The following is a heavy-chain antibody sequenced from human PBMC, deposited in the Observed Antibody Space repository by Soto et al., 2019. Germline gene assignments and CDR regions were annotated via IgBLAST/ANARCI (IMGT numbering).Heavy chain of an antibody. V-gene: IGHV3-21*01. CDR3: ASPGKIANIKAVAEPYDY. CDR1: GFTFSSYS. CDR2: ISSSSSYI. D-gene: IGHD6-19*01. J-gene: IGHJ4*02. Sequence: ESGGGLGKPGGSLRLSCAASGFTFSSYSMNWVRQAPGRGLEWVASISSSSSYIYYADSVKGRFTISRDNAKNSLYLQMNRLRAEDTAVYYCASPGKIANIKAVAEPYDYWGQGTLVTVSS.